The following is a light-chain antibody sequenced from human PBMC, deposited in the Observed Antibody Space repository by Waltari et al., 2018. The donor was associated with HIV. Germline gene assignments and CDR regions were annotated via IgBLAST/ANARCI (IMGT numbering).Light chain of an antibody. CDR3: EAWDSGPRAVV. Sequence: QSVLTQPPSVSAAPGQKVTISCSGSSSNIGNNYVSWYQQFPGTAPKLLLYDKNQRPSGIPDRFSGSKSGTSATLVITGRQTGDEANYYCEAWDSGPRAVVFGGGTKLAVL. J-gene: IGLJ3*02. V-gene: IGLV1-51*01. CDR2: DKN. CDR1: SSNIGNNY.